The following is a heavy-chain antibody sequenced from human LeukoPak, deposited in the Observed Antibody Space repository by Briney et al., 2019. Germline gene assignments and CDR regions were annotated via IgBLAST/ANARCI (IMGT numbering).Heavy chain of an antibody. CDR3: ARAPNYYDTANWFDP. CDR1: GGTFSSYA. CDR2: IIPIFGTA. D-gene: IGHD3-22*01. J-gene: IGHJ5*02. Sequence: SVKVSCKASGGTFSSYAISRVRQAPGQGLEWMGGIIPIFGTANYAQKFQGRVTITADESTSTAYMELSSLRSEDTAVYYCARAPNYYDTANWFDPWGQGTLVTVSS. V-gene: IGHV1-69*13.